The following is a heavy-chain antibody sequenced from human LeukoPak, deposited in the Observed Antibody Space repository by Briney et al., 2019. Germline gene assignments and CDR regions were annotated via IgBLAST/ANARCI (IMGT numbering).Heavy chain of an antibody. Sequence: GGSLRLSCAASGFTFAGCGMSCVRQAPGKGLEWVSSISGSGGSTYYADSVKGRITISRDNSENTLNLQMNSLRAEDTAVYYCARGTTYYYDNSGYYGLDYWGQGTLVTVSS. CDR2: ISGSGGST. CDR3: ARGTTYYYDNSGYYGLDY. J-gene: IGHJ4*02. V-gene: IGHV3-23*01. D-gene: IGHD3-22*01. CDR1: GFTFAGCG.